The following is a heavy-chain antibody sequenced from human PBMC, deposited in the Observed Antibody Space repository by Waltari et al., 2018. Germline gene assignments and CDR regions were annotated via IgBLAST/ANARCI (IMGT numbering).Heavy chain of an antibody. V-gene: IGHV3-30-3*01. CDR2: ISYDGSNK. D-gene: IGHD2-8*01. Sequence: QVQLVESGGGVVQPGRSLRLSCAASGFTFSSYAMHWVRQAPGKGLGWVAVISYDGSNKYSAESVKGRFTSSRDNSKNTLYLQMNSLRAEDTAVYYCARFIVLRGFDYWGQGTLVTVSS. J-gene: IGHJ4*02. CDR1: GFTFSSYA. CDR3: ARFIVLRGFDY.